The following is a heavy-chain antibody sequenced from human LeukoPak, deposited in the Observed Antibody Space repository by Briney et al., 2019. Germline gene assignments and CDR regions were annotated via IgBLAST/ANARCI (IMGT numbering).Heavy chain of an antibody. J-gene: IGHJ4*02. CDR2: ISWNSGSI. Sequence: QAGRSLRLSCAASGFTFDDYAMHWVRQAPGKGLEWVSGISWNSGSIGYADSVKGRFTISRDNAKNSLYLQMNSLRAEDTALYYCAKDIDTAMDGYFDYWGQGTLVTVSS. CDR1: GFTFDDYA. CDR3: AKDIDTAMDGYFDY. D-gene: IGHD5-18*01. V-gene: IGHV3-9*01.